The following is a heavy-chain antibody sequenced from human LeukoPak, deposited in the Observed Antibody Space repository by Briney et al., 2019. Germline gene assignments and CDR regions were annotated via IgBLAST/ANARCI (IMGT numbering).Heavy chain of an antibody. D-gene: IGHD7-27*01. CDR3: ARDRSTGGIEDY. CDR2: ISSSGGST. CDR1: GFTFSTYA. J-gene: IGHJ4*02. V-gene: IGHV3-23*01. Sequence: GGSLRLSCAASGFTFSTYAMSWVRQAPGKGLEWVSVISSSGGSTYYADSVKGRFTTSRDNSKNTLYLQMNSLRAEDTAVYYCARDRSTGGIEDYWGQGTLVTVSS.